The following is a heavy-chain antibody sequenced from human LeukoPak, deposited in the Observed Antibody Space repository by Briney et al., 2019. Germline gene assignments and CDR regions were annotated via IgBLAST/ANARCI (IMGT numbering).Heavy chain of an antibody. D-gene: IGHD4-17*01. CDR2: INPNSGGT. J-gene: IGHJ4*02. V-gene: IGHV1-2*02. CDR3: ARVPGDYGDYNY. Sequence: ASVKVSCKASGYTFTGYYMHWVRQAPRQGLEWMGWINPNSGGTNYAQKFQGRVTMTRDTSISTAYMELSRLRSDDTAVYYCARVPGDYGDYNYWGQGTLVTVSS. CDR1: GYTFTGYY.